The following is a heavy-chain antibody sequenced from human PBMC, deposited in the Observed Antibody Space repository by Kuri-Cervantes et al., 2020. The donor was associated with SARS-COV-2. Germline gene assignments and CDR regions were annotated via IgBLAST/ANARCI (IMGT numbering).Heavy chain of an antibody. J-gene: IGHJ4*02. D-gene: IGHD3-3*01. CDR3: TRDSIFGVVVDY. V-gene: IGHV3-15*01. CDR1: GFTFSNSW. Sequence: GGSLRLSCAASGFTFSNSWMSWVRQAPGKGLEWVGRIKSKTDGGTTDYAAPVKGRFTISRDDSKNTLYLQMNSLKTEDTAVYYCTRDSIFGVVVDYWGQGTLVTVSS. CDR2: IKSKTDGGTT.